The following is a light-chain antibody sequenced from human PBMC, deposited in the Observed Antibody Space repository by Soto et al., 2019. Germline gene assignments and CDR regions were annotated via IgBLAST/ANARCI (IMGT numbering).Light chain of an antibody. CDR3: QVWNSSSDPWV. CDR2: DDD. Sequence: SYELTQPPSVSVAPGQTAMITCGGNNIGNKSVHWYHQRPGQAPVLVVYDDDDRPSGIPERFSGSNSGNTATLTISRVEAGDEADYYCQVWNSSSDPWVFGGGPKLTVL. J-gene: IGLJ3*02. V-gene: IGLV3-21*02. CDR1: NIGNKS.